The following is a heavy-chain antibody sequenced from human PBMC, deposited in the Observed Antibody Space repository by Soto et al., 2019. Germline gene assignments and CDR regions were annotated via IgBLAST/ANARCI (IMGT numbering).Heavy chain of an antibody. J-gene: IGHJ4*02. CDR2: ISAYNGNT. Sequence: QVQLVQSGAEVKKPGASVKVSCKASGYTFTSYGISWVRQAPGQGLEWMGWISAYNGNTNYAQKLQGRVTMTTDTSTSTAYMELRSLRSDDTAVYYCAGSIAAGFQGYYFDYWGQGTLVTVSS. V-gene: IGHV1-18*04. CDR3: AGSIAAGFQGYYFDY. CDR1: GYTFTSYG. D-gene: IGHD6-13*01.